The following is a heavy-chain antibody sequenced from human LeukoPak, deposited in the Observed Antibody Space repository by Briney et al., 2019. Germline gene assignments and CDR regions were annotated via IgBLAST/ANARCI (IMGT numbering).Heavy chain of an antibody. CDR2: IYYSGST. CDR1: GVSISSSSYY. D-gene: IGHD4-23*01. J-gene: IGHJ4*02. CDR3: ATSYGGHGNVFDY. Sequence: SETLSLTCTVSGVSISSSSYYWGWIRQPPGKGLEWIGSIYYSGSTFYNPSLKSRVTISVDTSKNQFSLKLGSVTAADTAVYYCATSYGGHGNVFDYWGQGTLVTVSS. V-gene: IGHV4-39*01.